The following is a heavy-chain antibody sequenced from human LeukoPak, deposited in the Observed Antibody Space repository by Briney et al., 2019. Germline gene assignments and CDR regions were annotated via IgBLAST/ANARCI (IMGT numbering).Heavy chain of an antibody. V-gene: IGHV1-18*01. CDR3: ARDSSSAVAGTLWFDP. D-gene: IGHD6-19*01. CDR1: GYTSTSYG. J-gene: IGHJ5*02. Sequence: ASVKVSCKASGYTSTSYGISWVRQAPGQGLEWMGWISAYNGNTNYAQKLQGRVTMTTDTSTSTAYVELRSLRSDDTAVYYCARDSSSAVAGTLWFDPWGQGTLVTVSS. CDR2: ISAYNGNT.